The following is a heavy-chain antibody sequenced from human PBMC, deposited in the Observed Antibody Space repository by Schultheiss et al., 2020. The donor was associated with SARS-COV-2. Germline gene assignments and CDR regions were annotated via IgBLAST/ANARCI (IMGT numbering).Heavy chain of an antibody. CDR1: GYSISSGHH. CDR3: ARPDGDYALYGMDV. V-gene: IGHV4-38-2*01. Sequence: ETLSLTCSVSGYSISSGHHWGWIRQPPGKGLEWIGSINHSGSTYYNPSLKSGGTISVDTSKNQFSLKLSSVTAADTAVYYCARPDGDYALYGMDVWGQGTTVTVSS. D-gene: IGHD4-17*01. J-gene: IGHJ6*02. CDR2: INHSGST.